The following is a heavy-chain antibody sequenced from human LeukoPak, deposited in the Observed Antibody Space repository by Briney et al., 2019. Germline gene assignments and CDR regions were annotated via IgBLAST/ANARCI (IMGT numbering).Heavy chain of an antibody. J-gene: IGHJ4*02. CDR2: IYYSGST. CDR1: GCSISSYY. CDR3: ARTLYDFWSGYLIDY. D-gene: IGHD3-3*01. V-gene: IGHV4-59*01. Sequence: SETLSLTCTVSGCSISSYYWSWIRQPPGKGLEWIGYIYYSGSTNYNPSLKSRVTISVDTSKNQFSLKLSSVTAADTAVYYCARTLYDFWSGYLIDYWGQGTLVTVSS.